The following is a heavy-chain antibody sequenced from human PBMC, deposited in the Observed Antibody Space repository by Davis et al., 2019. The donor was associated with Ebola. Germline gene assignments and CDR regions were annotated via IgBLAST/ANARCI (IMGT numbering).Heavy chain of an antibody. Sequence: SEPLSPTCAVLGGSFRGYYWSWIRQPPGKGLEWMGEINHSGSTNYNPSLKSRVTISVDTSKNQFSLKLSSVTAADTAVYYCARVTVHYYYYGMDVWGQGTTVTVSS. CDR1: GGSFRGYY. CDR3: ARVTVHYYYYGMDV. J-gene: IGHJ6*02. V-gene: IGHV4-34*01. CDR2: INHSGST. D-gene: IGHD4-17*01.